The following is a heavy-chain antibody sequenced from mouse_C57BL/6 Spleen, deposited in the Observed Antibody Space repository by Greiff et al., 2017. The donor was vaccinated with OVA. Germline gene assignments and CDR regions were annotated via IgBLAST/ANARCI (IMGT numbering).Heavy chain of an antibody. CDR1: GFTFKNTY. Sequence: EVQLQQSVPELVRPGASVKLSCTASGFTFKNTYMHWVKQRPEQGLEWIGRIYPANGNTKYAPKFQGKATITADTASNTAYLQLSSLRSEDTAIDVCASACNWDYAMDYWGQGTSVTVSS. D-gene: IGHD4-1*01. CDR2: IYPANGNT. V-gene: IGHV14-3*01. CDR3: ASACNWDYAMDY. J-gene: IGHJ4*01.